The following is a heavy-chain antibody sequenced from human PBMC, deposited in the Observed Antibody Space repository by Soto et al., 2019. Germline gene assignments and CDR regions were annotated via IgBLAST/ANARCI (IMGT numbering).Heavy chain of an antibody. CDR2: ISGSGGST. Sequence: PGGSLRLSCAASGFTFSGYAMSWVRQAPGKGLEWVSAISGSGGSTYYADSVKGRFTISRDNSKNTLYLQMNSLRAEDTAVYYCAKLSIVVVPAAMYYFDYWGQGTLVTVSS. CDR1: GFTFSGYA. D-gene: IGHD2-2*01. J-gene: IGHJ4*02. CDR3: AKLSIVVVPAAMYYFDY. V-gene: IGHV3-23*01.